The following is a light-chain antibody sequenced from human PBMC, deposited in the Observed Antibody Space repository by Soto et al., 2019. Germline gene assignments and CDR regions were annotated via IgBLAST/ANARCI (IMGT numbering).Light chain of an antibody. CDR3: QHHSTIPIT. CDR1: QTISDY. V-gene: IGKV1-39*01. J-gene: IGKJ5*01. CDR2: GAF. Sequence: DIQMTQSPSSLSASVGDRVTVTCRASQTISDYLNWYQQKPGKAPKLLIYGAFNLQSGVPSRFSGSGSGTYFTLTITSLQPEDFATYYCQHHSTIPITFGQGTRLEI.